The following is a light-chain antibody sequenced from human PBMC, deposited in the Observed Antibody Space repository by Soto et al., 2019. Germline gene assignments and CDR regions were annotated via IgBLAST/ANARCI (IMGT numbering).Light chain of an antibody. J-gene: IGLJ3*02. V-gene: IGLV2-23*02. CDR1: SSDVGSYNL. Sequence: QAALTQPASVSGSPGQSITISCTGTSSDVGSYNLVSWYQQHPGKAPKLMIFEVTKRPSGISNRFSGSKSGNTASLTISGLQAEDEADYYCCSYAGNTTPWVFGGGTKLTVL. CDR2: EVT. CDR3: CSYAGNTTPWV.